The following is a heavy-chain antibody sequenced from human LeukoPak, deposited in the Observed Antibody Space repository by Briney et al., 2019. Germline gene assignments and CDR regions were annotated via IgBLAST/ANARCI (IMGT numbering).Heavy chain of an antibody. CDR3: ARRVSGTSQYY. V-gene: IGHV4-39*01. CDR2: IYYSGIT. J-gene: IGHJ4*02. Sequence: SETLSLTCTVSGGSISNSNSFWAWIRQPPGKGLEWIGTIYYSGITHYSPSLKSRVTISVDTSKNQFSLKLSSVTATDTALYYCARRVSGTSQYYWGQGTLVTVSS. CDR1: GGSISNSNSF.